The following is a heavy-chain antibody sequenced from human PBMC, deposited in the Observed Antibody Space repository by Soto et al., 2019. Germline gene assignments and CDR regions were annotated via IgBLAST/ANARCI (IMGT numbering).Heavy chain of an antibody. CDR3: ARGLRGKTGTS. CDR2: ISAYNGNT. V-gene: IGHV1-18*01. J-gene: IGHJ4*02. CDR1: GYTFTSYG. Sequence: QVQLVQSGAEVKKPGASVKVSCKASGYTFTSYGISWVRQAPGQGLEWMGWISAYNGNTNYAQKLQGRVTMTTDTPRSTPKRGRGAERRNDRAVFSWARGLRGKTGTSGGRGPLVPVSS. D-gene: IGHD4-17*01.